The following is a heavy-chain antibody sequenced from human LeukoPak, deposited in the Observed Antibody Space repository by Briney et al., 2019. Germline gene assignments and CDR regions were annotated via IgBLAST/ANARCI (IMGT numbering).Heavy chain of an antibody. CDR1: GGTFSSYA. V-gene: IGHV1-69*05. CDR3: ARDRGSGWYGDFDY. CDR2: IIPIFGTA. Sequence: GASVKVSCKASGGTFSSYAISWVRQAPGQGLEWMGGIIPIFGTANYAQKFQGRVTMTRDTSTSTVYMELSSLRSEDTAVYYCARDRGSGWYGDFDYWGQGTLVTVSS. D-gene: IGHD6-19*01. J-gene: IGHJ4*02.